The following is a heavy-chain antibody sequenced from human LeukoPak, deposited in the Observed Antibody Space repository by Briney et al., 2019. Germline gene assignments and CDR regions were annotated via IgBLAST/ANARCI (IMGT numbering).Heavy chain of an antibody. Sequence: GGSLRLSCAAAGFTFSTYDIHWVRQAPGKGLEWVAFISYDGSNKYYADSVKGRFTISRDNSKNTLYLQMNSLRTEDTAVYYCAKDEAGWGDAFDIWGQGTMVTVSS. J-gene: IGHJ3*02. CDR2: ISYDGSNK. CDR3: AKDEAGWGDAFDI. V-gene: IGHV3-30*18. CDR1: GFTFSTYD. D-gene: IGHD3-16*01.